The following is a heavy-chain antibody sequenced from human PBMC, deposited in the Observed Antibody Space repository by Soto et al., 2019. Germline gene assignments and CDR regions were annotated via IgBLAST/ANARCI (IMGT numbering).Heavy chain of an antibody. CDR1: GFTFSSCS. Sequence: GGSLRLSCAASGFTFSSCSMNWVRQAPGKGLEWVSSIDSSSSYIHYADSVKGRFTISRDNAKKSLYLQMNSLRAEDTAVYYCATISGTTRWDDYWGQGTLVTVYS. D-gene: IGHD1-20*01. V-gene: IGHV3-21*01. J-gene: IGHJ4*02. CDR2: IDSSSSYI. CDR3: ATISGTTRWDDY.